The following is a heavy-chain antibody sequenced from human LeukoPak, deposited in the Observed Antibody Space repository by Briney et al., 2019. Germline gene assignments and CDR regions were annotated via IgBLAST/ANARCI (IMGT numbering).Heavy chain of an antibody. CDR3: AKVGPTYYDFWSGYPIDY. CDR2: ISGSGGST. CDR1: GFTFSNYG. Sequence: PGGSLRLSCAASGFTFSNYGMIWVRQAPGKGLEWVAGISGSGGSTYLADSVKGRFTISRDNSRNTLYLQMNSLRAEDTAVYYCAKVGPTYYDFWSGYPIDYWGQGTLVTVSS. D-gene: IGHD3-3*01. J-gene: IGHJ4*02. V-gene: IGHV3-23*01.